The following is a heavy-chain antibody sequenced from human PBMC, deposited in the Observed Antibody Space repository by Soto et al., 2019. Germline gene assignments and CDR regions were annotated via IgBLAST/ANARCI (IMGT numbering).Heavy chain of an antibody. CDR3: ASVTFGGVVLAH. Sequence: QVQLQESGPGLVKPSETLSLTCTVSAASFSKYYWTWIRQPPGKGLEWIGYIYFNGNTNYNPYLKRRVTISVDTSKKQISLNLTSVTDADTAVYFCASVTFGGVVLAHWGQGTLVTVSS. V-gene: IGHV4-59*13. J-gene: IGHJ4*02. D-gene: IGHD3-16*01. CDR1: AASFSKYY. CDR2: IYFNGNT.